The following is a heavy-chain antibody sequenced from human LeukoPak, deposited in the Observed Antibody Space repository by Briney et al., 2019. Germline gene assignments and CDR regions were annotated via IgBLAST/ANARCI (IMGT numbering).Heavy chain of an antibody. Sequence: SETLSLTCTVSGGSISSYHWSWIRQPPGKGLEWIGYIYYSGSTNYNPSLKSRVTISVDTSKNQFSLKLSSVTAADTAVYYCARGIALFRMDVWGQGITVTVSS. CDR1: GGSISSYH. D-gene: IGHD6-13*01. CDR3: ARGIALFRMDV. J-gene: IGHJ6*02. CDR2: IYYSGST. V-gene: IGHV4-59*01.